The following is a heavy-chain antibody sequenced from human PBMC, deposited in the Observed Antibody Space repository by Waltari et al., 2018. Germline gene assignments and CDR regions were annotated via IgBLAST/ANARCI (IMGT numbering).Heavy chain of an antibody. V-gene: IGHV4-38-2*01. J-gene: IGHJ4*02. CDR1: GYSISSGYY. D-gene: IGHD4-4*01. CDR2: IYHSGST. Sequence: QVQLQESGPGLVKPSETLSLTCAVSGYSISSGYYWGWIRQPPGKGLEWIGSIYHSGSTYYNPSLKCRVTISVDTSKNQFSLKLSSVTAADTAVYYCARFGTDSSEWDYWGQGTLVTVSS. CDR3: ARFGTDSSEWDY.